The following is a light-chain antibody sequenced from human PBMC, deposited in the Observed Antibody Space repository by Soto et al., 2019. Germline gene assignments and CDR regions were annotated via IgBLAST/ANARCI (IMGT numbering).Light chain of an antibody. Sequence: EILLTQSPGTLSLSPGERATLSCRASQSGNSNLAWYQQKPGKAPRLLIYWASTRASGIPASFSGNGAGTEFTLTVSSLQPEDFAVYYCQHYNSCPLTFGPGTKVDI. V-gene: IGKV3-15*01. CDR2: WAS. CDR3: QHYNSCPLT. J-gene: IGKJ3*01. CDR1: QSGNSN.